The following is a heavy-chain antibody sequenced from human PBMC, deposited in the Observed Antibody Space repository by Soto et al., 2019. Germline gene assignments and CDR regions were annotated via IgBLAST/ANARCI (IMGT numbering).Heavy chain of an antibody. D-gene: IGHD3-16*01. V-gene: IGHV3-15*01. CDR3: ATPRPGSHGYSF. CDR1: GITVRNVG. J-gene: IGHJ4*01. CDR2: IKSKADGSTK. Sequence: PGGSLKISCEASGITVRNVGMTGIRKDQGKGLEWVGRIKSKADGSTKEYGTPVKDRFIISRDDSKNTVDLQMHALRTEDTAFYYCATPRPGSHGYSFWGHGALVTVSS.